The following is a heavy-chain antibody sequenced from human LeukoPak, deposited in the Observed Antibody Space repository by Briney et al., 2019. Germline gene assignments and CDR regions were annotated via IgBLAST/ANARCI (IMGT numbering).Heavy chain of an antibody. CDR2: IYTSGST. D-gene: IGHD1-14*01. Sequence: SETLSLTCTVSGGSISSYYWRWIRQPPGKGLEWIGYIYTSGSTNYNPSLKSRVTISVDTSKNQFSLKLSSVTAADTAVYYCARQPAYAWFDPWGQGTLVTVSS. CDR1: GGSISSYY. J-gene: IGHJ5*02. CDR3: ARQPAYAWFDP. V-gene: IGHV4-4*09.